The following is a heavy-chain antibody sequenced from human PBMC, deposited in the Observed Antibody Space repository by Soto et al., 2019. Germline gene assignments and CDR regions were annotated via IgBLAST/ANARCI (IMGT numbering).Heavy chain of an antibody. Sequence: SVKVSCKASGGTFSSYAISWVRQAPGQGLEWMGGIIPIFGTANYAQKFQGRVTITADESTSTAYMELSSLRSEDTAVYYCARVRVPAAIVYYGMDVWGQGTTVT. CDR1: GGTFSSYA. CDR3: ARVRVPAAIVYYGMDV. J-gene: IGHJ6*02. V-gene: IGHV1-69*13. CDR2: IIPIFGTA. D-gene: IGHD2-2*01.